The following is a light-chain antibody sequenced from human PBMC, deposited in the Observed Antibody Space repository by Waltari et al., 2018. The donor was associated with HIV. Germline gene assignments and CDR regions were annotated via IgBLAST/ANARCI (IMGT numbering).Light chain of an antibody. J-gene: IGLJ3*02. CDR1: SNDVGHYNL. CDR3: CSYGVSQNWL. CDR2: DVT. V-gene: IGLV2-23*02. Sequence: ALTQPASASGSPGQSLTIARPGTSNDVGHYNLDSWYQQYPSTAPQLMIDDVTKTPSGVSIPFSGSRSANTASLTISGLQADDEADYFCCSYGVSQNWLFGGGTKLTVL.